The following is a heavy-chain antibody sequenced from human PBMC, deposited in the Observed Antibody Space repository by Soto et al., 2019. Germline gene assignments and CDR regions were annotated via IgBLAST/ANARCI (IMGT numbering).Heavy chain of an antibody. V-gene: IGHV3-30-3*01. J-gene: IGHJ4*02. D-gene: IGHD5-12*01. Sequence: GGSLRLSCAASGFTFSSYAMHWVRQAPGKGLEWVAVISYDGSNKYYADSVKGRFTISRDNSKNTLYLQMNSLRAEDTAVYYCAREGYSGYGLFDYWGQGSLVTGSS. CDR1: GFTFSSYA. CDR3: AREGYSGYGLFDY. CDR2: ISYDGSNK.